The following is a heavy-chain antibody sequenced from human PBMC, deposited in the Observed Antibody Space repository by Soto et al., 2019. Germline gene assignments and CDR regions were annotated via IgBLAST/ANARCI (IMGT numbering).Heavy chain of an antibody. Sequence: GGLRLSCAASGFTFSSYWMSWVRQAPGKGLEWVANIKQDGSEKYYVDSVKGRFTISRDNAKNSLYLQMNSLRAEDTAVYYCARDLYSRGYSGYDYFDFDYWGQGTLVTVSS. J-gene: IGHJ4*02. CDR3: ARDLYSRGYSGYDYFDFDY. V-gene: IGHV3-7*05. D-gene: IGHD5-12*01. CDR1: GFTFSSYW. CDR2: IKQDGSEK.